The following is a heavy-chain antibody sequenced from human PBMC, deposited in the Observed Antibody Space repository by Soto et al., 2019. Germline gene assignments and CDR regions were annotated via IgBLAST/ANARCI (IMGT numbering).Heavy chain of an antibody. D-gene: IGHD3-10*01. CDR2: ISGDTGST. CDR1: GYKFTTYG. Sequence: SVKVSCKTSGYKFTTYGISWVRQAPGQGLEWMGRISGDTGSTNIGQKFQGRVTLTSDASTNTAYMELRSLKSDDTAVYFCARSSSIREYYWGQ. V-gene: IGHV1-18*01. J-gene: IGHJ4*01. CDR3: ARSSSIREYY.